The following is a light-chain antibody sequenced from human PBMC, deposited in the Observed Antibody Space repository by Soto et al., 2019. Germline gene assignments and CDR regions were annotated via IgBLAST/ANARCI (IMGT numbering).Light chain of an antibody. CDR3: QQYNNWPQT. CDR2: GAS. Sequence: IVMTQSPATLSVSPGERATLSCRASQSVGSNLAWYQQKPGQAPRLLIYGASTRATGIPARFSGSGSGTEFTLTISSLQSEDFAVYYCQQYNNWPQTVGQGTKVAIK. CDR1: QSVGSN. V-gene: IGKV3-15*01. J-gene: IGKJ1*01.